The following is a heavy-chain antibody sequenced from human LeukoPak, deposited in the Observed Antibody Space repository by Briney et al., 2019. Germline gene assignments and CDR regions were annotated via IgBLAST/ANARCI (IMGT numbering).Heavy chain of an antibody. V-gene: IGHV4-39*01. CDR3: ARGVTLIVVVIHDWYFDL. CDR1: GGSISSSSYY. J-gene: IGHJ2*01. D-gene: IGHD3-22*01. CDR2: IYYSGST. Sequence: SETLSLTCTVSGGSISSSSYYWGWIRQPPGKGLEWIGSIYYSGSTSYNPSLKSRVTISVDTSKDQFSLKLSSVTAADTAVYYCARGVTLIVVVIHDWYFDLWGRGTVFTVSS.